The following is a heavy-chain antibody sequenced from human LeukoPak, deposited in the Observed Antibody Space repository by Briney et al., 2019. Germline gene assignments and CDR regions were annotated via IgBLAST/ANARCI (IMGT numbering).Heavy chain of an antibody. CDR1: GYTFTSYG. CDR2: ISAYNGNI. D-gene: IGHD3-22*01. CDR3: ARDSDYYDSSGYPDY. J-gene: IGHJ4*02. Sequence: ASVTVSCTASGYTFTSYGISWVRQAPGQGLEWMGWISAYNGNINYAQKLQGRVTMTTDTSTSTAYVELRSLRSDDTAVYYCARDSDYYDSSGYPDYWGQGTLVTVSS. V-gene: IGHV1-18*01.